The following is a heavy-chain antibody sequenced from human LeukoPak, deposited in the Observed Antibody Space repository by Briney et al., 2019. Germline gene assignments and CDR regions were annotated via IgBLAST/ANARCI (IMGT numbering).Heavy chain of an antibody. CDR2: TYYRSRWYS. CDR1: GDSVSSNSAA. Sequence: SQTPSLTCAISGDSVSSNSAAWDWIRPSPSRGLEWLGRTYYRSRWYSDYAVSVRSRITINPDTSKNQFSLQLNSVTPDDTAVYYCARGSNDSGPKLYFDYWGQGTLVTVSS. J-gene: IGHJ4*02. V-gene: IGHV6-1*01. D-gene: IGHD4-17*01. CDR3: ARGSNDSGPKLYFDY.